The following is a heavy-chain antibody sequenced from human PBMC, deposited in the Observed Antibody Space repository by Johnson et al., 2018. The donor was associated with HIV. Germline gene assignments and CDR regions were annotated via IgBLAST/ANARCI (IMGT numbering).Heavy chain of an antibody. J-gene: IGHJ3*02. CDR3: AKGIAARPPGDAFDI. CDR1: GFTFSSYA. D-gene: IGHD6-6*01. V-gene: IGHV3-30-3*02. CDR2: ISYDGSNK. Sequence: QVQLVESGGGLVQPGRSLRLSCAASGFTFSSYAMHWVRQAPGKGLEWVAVISYDGSNKYYADSVKGRFTISRDNSKNTLYLQMNSLRAEDTAVYYCAKGIAARPPGDAFDIWGQGTMVTVSS.